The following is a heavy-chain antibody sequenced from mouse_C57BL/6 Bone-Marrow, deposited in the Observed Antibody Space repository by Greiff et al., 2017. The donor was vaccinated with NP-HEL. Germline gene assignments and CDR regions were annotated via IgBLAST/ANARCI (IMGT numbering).Heavy chain of an antibody. CDR2: IHPSDSDT. J-gene: IGHJ4*01. CDR1: GYTFTSYW. Sequence: QVQLQQPGAELVKPGASVKVSCKASGYTFTSYWMHWVKQRPGQGLEWIGRIHPSDSDTNYNQKFKGKATLTVDKSSSTAYMQLSSLTSEDSAVYYCAIEDGYYSHYAMDYWGQGTSVTVSS. CDR3: AIEDGYYSHYAMDY. D-gene: IGHD2-3*01. V-gene: IGHV1-74*01.